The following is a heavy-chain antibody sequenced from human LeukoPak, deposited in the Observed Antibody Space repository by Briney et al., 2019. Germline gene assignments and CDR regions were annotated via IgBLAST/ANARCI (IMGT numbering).Heavy chain of an antibody. J-gene: IGHJ6*03. CDR3: ARVTYYYGSGYYYYYYMDV. CDR2: IYYSGST. CDR1: GGSISSYY. D-gene: IGHD3-10*01. Sequence: PSETLSLTCTVSGGSISSYYWSWIRQPPGKGLEWIGYIYYSGSTNYSPSLKSRVTISVDTSKNQFSLKLSSVTAADTAVYYCARVTYYYGSGYYYYYYMDVWGKGTTVTISS. V-gene: IGHV4-59*01.